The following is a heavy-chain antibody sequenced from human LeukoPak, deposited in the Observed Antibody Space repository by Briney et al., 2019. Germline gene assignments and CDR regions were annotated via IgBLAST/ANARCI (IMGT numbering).Heavy chain of an antibody. J-gene: IGHJ4*01. V-gene: IGHV3-73*01. Sequence: GGSLRLSCTVSGFIFSDPAIHWVRQAAGKGLEWVGRIRSKANSDETAYAASVKGRFTISRDDSKDTAYLQMHSLKPEDTAVYHCTSPAHDFDFWSGYYSVWGRGAQVTVSS. CDR1: GFIFSDPA. D-gene: IGHD3-3*01. CDR3: TSPAHDFDFWSGYYSV. CDR2: IRSKANSDET.